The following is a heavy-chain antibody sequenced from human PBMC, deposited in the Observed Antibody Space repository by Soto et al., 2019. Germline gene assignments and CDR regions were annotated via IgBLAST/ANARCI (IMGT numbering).Heavy chain of an antibody. CDR1: GGSFSGYY. CDR2: INHSGST. J-gene: IGHJ4*02. Sequence: SETLSLTCAVYGGSFSGYYWSWIRQPPGKGLEWIGEINHSGSTNYNPSLKSRVTISVDTSKNQFSLKLSSVTAADTAVYYCVIAAACGAFDYWGQGTLVTVSS. D-gene: IGHD6-13*01. V-gene: IGHV4-34*01. CDR3: VIAAACGAFDY.